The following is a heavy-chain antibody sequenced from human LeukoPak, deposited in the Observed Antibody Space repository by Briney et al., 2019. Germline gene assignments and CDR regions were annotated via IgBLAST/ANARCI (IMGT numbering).Heavy chain of an antibody. CDR3: ARGRSITLLRGVAMSDGFDV. J-gene: IGHJ3*01. D-gene: IGHD3-10*01. CDR2: IDTSGSYI. V-gene: IGHV3-21*01. Sequence: PGGSLRLSCTASGFTFSNYGLNWVRQAPGKGLEWVSFIDTSGSYIYYGDSVKGRVTISRDNAKNSLYLQMNGLRAEDTAVYYCARGRSITLLRGVAMSDGFDVWGRGAMVTVSS. CDR1: GFTFSNYG.